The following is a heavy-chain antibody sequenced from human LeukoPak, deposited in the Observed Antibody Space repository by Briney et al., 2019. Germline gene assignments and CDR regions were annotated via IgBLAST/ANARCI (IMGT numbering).Heavy chain of an antibody. J-gene: IGHJ4*02. CDR2: IHPNSGGT. D-gene: IGHD2-15*01. Sequence: GASVKVSCKASGYTFTGYYMHRVRQAPGQGLEWMGRIHPNSGGTNYAQKFQGRVTMTRDTSISTAYMELSSLRSDDTALYYCAKVPYCTGGSCLYYFDYWGQGTLVTVSS. CDR3: AKVPYCTGGSCLYYFDY. V-gene: IGHV1-2*06. CDR1: GYTFTGYY.